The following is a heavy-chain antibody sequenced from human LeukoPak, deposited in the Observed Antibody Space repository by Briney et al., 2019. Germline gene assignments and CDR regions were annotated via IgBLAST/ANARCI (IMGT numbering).Heavy chain of an antibody. CDR2: ISGSGGST. V-gene: IGHV3-23*01. J-gene: IGHJ5*02. CDR3: AKDILLGFGEPPADP. D-gene: IGHD3-10*01. CDR1: GFTFGSYD. Sequence: GGSLRLSCAASGFTFGSYDMIWVRQAPGKGLEWVSAISGSGGSTYYADSVKGRFTISRDNSKNTLYLQMNSLRAEDTAVYYCAKDILLGFGEPPADPWGQGTRVTVSS.